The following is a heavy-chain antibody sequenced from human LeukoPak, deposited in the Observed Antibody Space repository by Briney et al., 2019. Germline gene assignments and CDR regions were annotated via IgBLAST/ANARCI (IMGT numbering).Heavy chain of an antibody. Sequence: ASVKVSCKASGYTFTGYYIHWVRQAPGHGLEWMGWVNPHSGGTNYAQKFQGRVTMTRDTSISTAYMELSNLRSDDTAVYYCAKYSSSWYSFHDWGQGTLVTVSS. V-gene: IGHV1-2*02. CDR2: VNPHSGGT. CDR3: AKYSSSWYSFHD. CDR1: GYTFTGYY. D-gene: IGHD6-13*01. J-gene: IGHJ4*02.